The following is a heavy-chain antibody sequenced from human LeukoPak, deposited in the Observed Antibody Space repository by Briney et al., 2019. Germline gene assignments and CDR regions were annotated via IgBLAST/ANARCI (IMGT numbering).Heavy chain of an antibody. J-gene: IGHJ5*02. CDR1: GGSISSYY. Sequence: SETLSLTCTVSGGSISSYYWSWIRQPPGKGLEWIGYIYYSGSTNYNPSLKSRVTISVDTSKNQFSLKLSSVTAADTAVYYCARDSCSSTSRRNWFDPRGQGTLVTVSS. CDR2: IYYSGST. CDR3: ARDSCSSTSRRNWFDP. V-gene: IGHV4-59*01. D-gene: IGHD2-2*01.